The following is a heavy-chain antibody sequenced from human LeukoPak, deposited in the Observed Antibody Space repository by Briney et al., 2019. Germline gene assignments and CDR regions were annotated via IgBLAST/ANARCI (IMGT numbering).Heavy chain of an antibody. V-gene: IGHV3-21*01. J-gene: IGHJ4*02. CDR2: ISSSSSYI. Sequence: PGGSLRLSCAASGFTFSSYSMNWVRQAPGKGLEWVSSISSSSSYIYYADSVKGRFTISRDNAKNSLYLQMNSLRAEDTAVYYCARVAELPHAGYYDIVGYFDYWGQGTLVTVSS. CDR1: GFTFSSYS. D-gene: IGHD3-9*01. CDR3: ARVAELPHAGYYDIVGYFDY.